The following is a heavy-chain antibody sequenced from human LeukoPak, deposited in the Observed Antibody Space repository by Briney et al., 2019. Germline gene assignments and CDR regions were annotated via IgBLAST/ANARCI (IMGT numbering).Heavy chain of an antibody. J-gene: IGHJ5*02. V-gene: IGHV3-15*01. Sequence: PGGSLRLSCAASGFTFSNAWMSWVRQAPGKGLEWVGRIKSKTDGGTTDYAAPVKGRFTISGDDSENTLYLQMNSLKTEDTGVYYCTTLSYYESSGQGGLIPWGQGTLATVSS. D-gene: IGHD3-22*01. CDR2: IKSKTDGGTT. CDR1: GFTFSNAW. CDR3: TTLSYYESSGQGGLIP.